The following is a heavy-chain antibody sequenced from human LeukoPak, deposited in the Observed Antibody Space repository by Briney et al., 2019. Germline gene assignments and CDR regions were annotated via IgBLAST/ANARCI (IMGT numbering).Heavy chain of an antibody. J-gene: IGHJ4*02. Sequence: GRSLRLSCAASGFTFSTSGMHWVRKAPGKGLEWVAVIWYDGSNKYYADSVKGRFTISRDNSKNTLYLQMNSLRAEDTAVYYCAREAPVTLYYLDYWGQGTLVTVSS. V-gene: IGHV3-33*01. CDR1: GFTFSTSG. CDR2: IWYDGSNK. D-gene: IGHD1-14*01. CDR3: AREAPVTLYYLDY.